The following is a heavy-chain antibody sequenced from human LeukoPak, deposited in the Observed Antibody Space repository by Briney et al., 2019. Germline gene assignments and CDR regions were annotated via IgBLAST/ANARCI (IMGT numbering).Heavy chain of an antibody. CDR1: GFTFSRYG. D-gene: IGHD2-15*01. V-gene: IGHV3-30*02. CDR2: IEYDERNQ. CDR3: AKLACSGGSCYLGEVAH. Sequence: GGSLRLSCAASGFTFSRYGMHWFRQAPGKGLEWVTFIEYDERNQHFADSVKGRFTISRDNSKNTLFLLMDSLRAEDTAVYYCAKLACSGGSCYLGEVAHWGQGTLVTVSS. J-gene: IGHJ5*02.